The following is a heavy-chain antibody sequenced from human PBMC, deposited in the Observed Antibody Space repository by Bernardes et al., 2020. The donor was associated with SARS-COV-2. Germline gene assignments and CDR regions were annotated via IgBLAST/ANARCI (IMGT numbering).Heavy chain of an antibody. CDR2: LKRKADGGTA. V-gene: IGHV3-15*05. Sequence: GGGPRLSGAGSGVNVADTPMIWVRQGPGKGVGWVGRLKRKADGGTADYAAPVEGRFTISRDESRNTFSLEMNSLTIEDTATYYCAALDRWGQGTLVTVSS. CDR1: GVNVADTP. CDR3: AALDR. D-gene: IGHD3-3*02. J-gene: IGHJ4*01.